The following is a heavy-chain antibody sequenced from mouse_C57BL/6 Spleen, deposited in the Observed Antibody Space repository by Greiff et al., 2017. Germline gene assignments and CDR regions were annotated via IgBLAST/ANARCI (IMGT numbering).Heavy chain of an antibody. J-gene: IGHJ4*01. CDR1: GYTFTSYW. V-gene: IGHV1-55*01. CDR3: ARGGDFYAMDY. Sequence: QVQLQQSGAELVKPGASVKMSCTASGYTFTSYWITWVKQRPGQGLEWIGDIYPGSGSTNYNEKFKSQATLTVDTSSSTAYMQLSSLTSEYSAVYYCARGGDFYAMDYWGQGTSVTVSS. CDR2: IYPGSGST.